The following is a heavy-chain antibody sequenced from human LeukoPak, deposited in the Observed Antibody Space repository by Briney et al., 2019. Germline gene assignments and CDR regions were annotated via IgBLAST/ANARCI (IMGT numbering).Heavy chain of an antibody. V-gene: IGHV3-73*01. J-gene: IGHJ4*02. Sequence: GGSLRLSCAASGFSFSGSAIHWVRQAPGKGLEWVGRIRGAGYSDAPAYVASVRGRFTISRDDSKSTAYLQMNSLRAEDTAVYYCARGRSNWYPSGVDYWGQGTLVTVSS. CDR1: GFSFSGSA. CDR3: ARGRSNWYPSGVDY. D-gene: IGHD6-13*01. CDR2: IRGAGYSDAP.